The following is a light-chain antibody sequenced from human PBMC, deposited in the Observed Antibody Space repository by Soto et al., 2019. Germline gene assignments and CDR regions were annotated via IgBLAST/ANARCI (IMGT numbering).Light chain of an antibody. V-gene: IGKV1-5*03. CDR1: QTISSW. CDR3: QHYNSYSEA. CDR2: KAS. Sequence: DIQMTQCPSTLSGSVGYRVTITCRASQTISSWLAWYQQKPGKAPKLLIYKASTLKSGVPSRFSGSGSGTEFTLTISSLQPDDFATYYCQHYNSYSEAFGQGTKVDIK. J-gene: IGKJ1*01.